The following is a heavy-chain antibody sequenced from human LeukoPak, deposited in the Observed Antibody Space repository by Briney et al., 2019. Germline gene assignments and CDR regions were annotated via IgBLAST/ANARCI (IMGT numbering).Heavy chain of an antibody. D-gene: IGHD2-2*01. J-gene: IGHJ5*02. Sequence: PGGSLRLSCAASGFTFSSYAMSWVRQAPGKGLEWVSAISGSGGSTYYADSVKGRFTISRDNSKNTLYLQMNSLRAEDTAVYYCAKDPSRAPNQLLSKGLNLNWFDPWGQGTLVSVSS. V-gene: IGHV3-23*01. CDR1: GFTFSSYA. CDR2: ISGSGGST. CDR3: AKDPSRAPNQLLSKGLNLNWFDP.